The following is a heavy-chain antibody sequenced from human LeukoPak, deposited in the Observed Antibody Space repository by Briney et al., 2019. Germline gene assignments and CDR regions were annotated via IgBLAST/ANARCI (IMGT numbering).Heavy chain of an antibody. CDR3: AKPYCSGGSCYWFSAFDY. CDR1: GFTFNTYS. J-gene: IGHJ4*02. V-gene: IGHV3-48*04. D-gene: IGHD2-15*01. Sequence: GGSLRLSCAASGFTFNTYSMNWVRQAPGKGLEWVSYISSGSGTINYADSVKGRFTISRDNTKNSLFLQMNSLRAEDTAVYYCAKPYCSGGSCYWFSAFDYWGQGTLVTVSS. CDR2: ISSGSGTI.